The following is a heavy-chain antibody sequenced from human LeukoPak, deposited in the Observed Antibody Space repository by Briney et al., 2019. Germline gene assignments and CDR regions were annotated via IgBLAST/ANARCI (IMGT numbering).Heavy chain of an antibody. J-gene: IGHJ6*03. CDR1: GGSISSYY. D-gene: IGHD3-3*01. CDR2: TYTSGST. CDR3: AGVVLDYDFWSGYPNPYCYYMDV. V-gene: IGHV4-4*07. Sequence: SETLSLTCTVSGGSISSYYWSWIRQPAGKGLEWIGRTYTSGSTNYNPSLKSRVTMSVDTSKNQFSLKLSSVTAADTAVYYCAGVVLDYDFWSGYPNPYCYYMDVWGKGTTVTVSS.